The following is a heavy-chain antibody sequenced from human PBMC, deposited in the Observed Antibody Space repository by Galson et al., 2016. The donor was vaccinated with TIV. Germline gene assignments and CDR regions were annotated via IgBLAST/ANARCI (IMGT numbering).Heavy chain of an antibody. J-gene: IGHJ6*02. D-gene: IGHD4-17*01. Sequence: SVKVSCKASGYTFLSYDINWVRQAPGQGLEWMGWVNPHSGNTSYSQNFLGRVTMTRNMSINVAYMELSSLRSEDTAVYYCARGAYGSYYHGMDNWGQGTTVTVPS. CDR3: ARGAYGSYYHGMDN. V-gene: IGHV1-8*02. CDR2: VNPHSGNT. CDR1: GYTFLSYD.